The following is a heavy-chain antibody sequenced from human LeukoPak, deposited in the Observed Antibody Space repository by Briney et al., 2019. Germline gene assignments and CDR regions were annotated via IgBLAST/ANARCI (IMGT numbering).Heavy chain of an antibody. CDR2: IIPILGLA. CDR1: GGTFSSYA. CDR3: ARDAHYDSSGYYDY. D-gene: IGHD3-22*01. Sequence: ASVKVSCKASGGTFSSYAISWVRQAPGQGLEWMGRIIPILGLANYAQKFQGRVTITADKSTSTAYMELSSLRSEDTAVYYCARDAHYDSSGYYDYWGQGTLVTVSP. V-gene: IGHV1-69*04. J-gene: IGHJ4*02.